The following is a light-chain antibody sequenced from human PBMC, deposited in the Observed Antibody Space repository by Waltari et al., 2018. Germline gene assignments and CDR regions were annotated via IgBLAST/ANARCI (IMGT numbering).Light chain of an antibody. CDR3: SSYTSTYL. CDR2: DVS. CDR1: SSDVGDYKY. Sequence: QSALTQPAPVSGPPGQSITISCTETSSDVGDYKYVSWYQQHPGKLPKLMIYDVSKRPSGVSNRFSGSKSGNTASLTISGLQAEDEADYFCSSYTSTYLFGTATKVTVL. V-gene: IGLV2-14*03. J-gene: IGLJ1*01.